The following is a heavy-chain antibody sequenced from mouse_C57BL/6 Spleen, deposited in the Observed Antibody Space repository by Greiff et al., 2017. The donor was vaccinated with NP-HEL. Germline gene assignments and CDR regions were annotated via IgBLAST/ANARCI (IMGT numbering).Heavy chain of an antibody. V-gene: IGHV1-19*01. D-gene: IGHD4-1*01. Sequence: VQLKESGPVLVKPGASVKMSCKASGYTFTDYYINWVKQSHGKSLEWIGVINPYNGGTSYNQKFKGKATLTVDKSSSTAYMELNSLTSEDSAVYYCARRGGTDFDYWGQGTTLTVSS. CDR3: ARRGGTDFDY. CDR1: GYTFTDYY. J-gene: IGHJ2*01. CDR2: INPYNGGT.